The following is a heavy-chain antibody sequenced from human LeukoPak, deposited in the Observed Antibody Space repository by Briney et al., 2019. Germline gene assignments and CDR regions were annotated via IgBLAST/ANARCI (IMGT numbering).Heavy chain of an antibody. CDR1: GGSISSGGYY. V-gene: IGHV4-30-2*05. Sequence: SQTLSLTCTVSGGSISSGGYYWSWIRQPPGKGLEWIGYIYHSGSTYYSPSLKSRVAISIDTSMNQFSLKVNSVTAADTAVYYCARGTIFGVVIYWGQGILVTVSS. CDR3: ARGTIFGVVIY. CDR2: IYHSGST. J-gene: IGHJ4*02. D-gene: IGHD3-3*01.